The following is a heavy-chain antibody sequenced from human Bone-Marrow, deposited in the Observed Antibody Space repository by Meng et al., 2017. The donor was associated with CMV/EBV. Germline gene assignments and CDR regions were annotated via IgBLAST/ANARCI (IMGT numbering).Heavy chain of an antibody. Sequence: SGFTFSSYWMSWVGQAPGKGLEWVANIKQDGSEKYYVYSVKGRFTISRDNAKNSLYLQMNSLRAEDTAVYYCASFLVVPAAGWFDPWGQGTLVTVSS. CDR1: GFTFSSYW. D-gene: IGHD2-2*01. CDR2: IKQDGSEK. CDR3: ASFLVVPAAGWFDP. V-gene: IGHV3-7*01. J-gene: IGHJ5*02.